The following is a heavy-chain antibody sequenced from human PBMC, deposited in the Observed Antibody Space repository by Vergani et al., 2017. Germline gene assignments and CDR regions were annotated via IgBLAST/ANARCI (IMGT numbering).Heavy chain of an antibody. J-gene: IGHJ5*02. CDR3: AKDLGTSSGGGWFDP. D-gene: IGHD6-6*01. V-gene: IGHV3-9*02. CDR1: GLTSAGYA. Sequence: EVQLEESGGGLVLPGRSLRLSCVASGLTSAGYAMHWVRQAPGKGLEWVSGISWNSNSIGYADSVKGRFTISRDNAKNSLYLQMNSLRAEDTALYYCAKDLGTSSGGGWFDPWGQGTLVIVSS. CDR2: ISWNSNSI.